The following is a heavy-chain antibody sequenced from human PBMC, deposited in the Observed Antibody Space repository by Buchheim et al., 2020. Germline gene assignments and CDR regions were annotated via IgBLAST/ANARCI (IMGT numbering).Heavy chain of an antibody. D-gene: IGHD1-14*01. Sequence: EVQLVESGGGLVQPGGSLRLSCAASGFTFKNHWINWVRQAPGKGLEWVANIKQDVSEKYYVDSVKGRLTISRDNAKNSLYLKMNSMRAEETAVYYCARSTGFRMDVWGKGTT. CDR3: ARSTGFRMDV. CDR1: GFTFKNHW. CDR2: IKQDVSEK. V-gene: IGHV3-7*01. J-gene: IGHJ6*03.